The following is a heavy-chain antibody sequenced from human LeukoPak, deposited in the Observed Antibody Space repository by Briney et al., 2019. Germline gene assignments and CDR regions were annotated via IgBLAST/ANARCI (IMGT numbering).Heavy chain of an antibody. Sequence: GGSLRLSCAASGSTFSSYGMHWVRQAPGKGLEWVAFIRYDGSNKYYADSVKGRFTISRDNSKNTLYLQMNSLRAEDTAVYYCAKSRTFVWFGDLDYWGQGTLVTVSS. CDR1: GSTFSSYG. CDR2: IRYDGSNK. CDR3: AKSRTFVWFGDLDY. J-gene: IGHJ4*02. D-gene: IGHD3-10*01. V-gene: IGHV3-30*02.